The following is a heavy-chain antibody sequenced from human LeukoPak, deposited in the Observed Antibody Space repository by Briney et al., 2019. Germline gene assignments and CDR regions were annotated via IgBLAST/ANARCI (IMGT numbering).Heavy chain of an antibody. CDR2: IRYDGSNK. CDR1: GFTFSGYG. CDR3: AKERDTAMVTIDY. V-gene: IGHV3-30*02. J-gene: IGHJ4*02. Sequence: GGSLRLSCAASGFTFSGYGMHWVRQAPGKGLEWVAFIRYDGSNKYYADSVKGRFTISRDNSKNTLYLQMNSLRAEDTAGYYCAKERDTAMVTIDYWGQGTLVTVSS. D-gene: IGHD5-18*01.